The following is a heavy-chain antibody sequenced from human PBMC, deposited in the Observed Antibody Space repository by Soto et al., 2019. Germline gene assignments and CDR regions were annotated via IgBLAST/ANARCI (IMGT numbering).Heavy chain of an antibody. J-gene: IGHJ6*02. Sequence: PSETLSLTCTVSGGSISSYYWSWIRQPPGKGLEWIGYIYYSGSTYYNPSLKSRVTISIDTFKNQFSLKLSSVTAADTAVYYCARESSYYYYGMDVWGQGTTVTVS. CDR3: ARESSYYYYGMDV. CDR2: IYYSGST. CDR1: GGSISSYY. V-gene: IGHV4-59*12.